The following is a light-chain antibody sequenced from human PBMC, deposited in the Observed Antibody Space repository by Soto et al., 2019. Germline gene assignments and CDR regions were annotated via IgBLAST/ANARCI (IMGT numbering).Light chain of an antibody. V-gene: IGLV2-14*01. Sequence: QSALTQPASVSGSPVQSITISCTGTSSDVGRYNYVSWYQQFPGKAPKLIIYGVSNRPSGVSSRFSGSKSGNTASLTISGLQTEAEADYYCNSYAGTSYVFGTVTKVTV. CDR3: NSYAGTSYV. CDR1: SSDVGRYNY. J-gene: IGLJ1*01. CDR2: GVS.